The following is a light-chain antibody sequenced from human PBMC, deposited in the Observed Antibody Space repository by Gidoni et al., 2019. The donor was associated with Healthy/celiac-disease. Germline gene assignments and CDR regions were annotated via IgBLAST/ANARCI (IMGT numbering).Light chain of an antibody. Sequence: ELVLTQSPATLSLSPGERATLSCRASQSVSSYLAGYQQKPGQAPRRLIYDASNRATGIPARFSGSGSGTDFTLTISSLEPEDFAVYYCQQRSNWPPYSFGQGTKLEIK. CDR2: DAS. CDR3: QQRSNWPPYS. V-gene: IGKV3-11*01. J-gene: IGKJ2*03. CDR1: QSVSSY.